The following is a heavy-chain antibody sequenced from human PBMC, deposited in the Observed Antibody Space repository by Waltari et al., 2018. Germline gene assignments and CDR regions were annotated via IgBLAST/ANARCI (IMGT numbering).Heavy chain of an antibody. V-gene: IGHV5-51*01. Sequence: EVQLVQSGAEVKKPGESLKISCKASGYSFTTKWIGWVRQLPGKGLEWMGIIYTEHSEPRYSPSFRGQVTISADTSISTAYLQWNSLKASDSAMYYCARHVGESRMGNYYLAVWGKGTTVTVSS. CDR1: GYSFTTKW. D-gene: IGHD3-3*01. CDR2: IYTEHSEP. J-gene: IGHJ6*03. CDR3: ARHVGESRMGNYYLAV.